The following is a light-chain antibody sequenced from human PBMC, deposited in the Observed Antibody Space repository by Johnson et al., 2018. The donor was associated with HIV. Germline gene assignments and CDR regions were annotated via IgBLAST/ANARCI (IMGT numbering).Light chain of an antibody. Sequence: QSVLTQSPSVSAAPGQKVTISCSGSSSNIGNNYVSWYQQLPGTAPKLLICENDKRPSGIPDRFSGSKSGTSATLGITGLQTGDEADYYCGTWDSSLSAIYVFGAATKVAVL. CDR2: END. CDR1: SSNIGNNY. V-gene: IGLV1-51*02. CDR3: GTWDSSLSAIYV. J-gene: IGLJ1*01.